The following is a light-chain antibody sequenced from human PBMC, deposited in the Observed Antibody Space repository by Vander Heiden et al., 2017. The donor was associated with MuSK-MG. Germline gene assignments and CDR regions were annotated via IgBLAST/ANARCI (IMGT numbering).Light chain of an antibody. J-gene: IGKJ4*01. V-gene: IGKV3-20*01. CDR1: QSVSSF. CDR3: QQYGNSPLT. CDR2: SAS. Sequence: EIVLTQSPDTLSLSPGERATLSCRASQSVSSFLAWYQHKPGQAPRLLIYSASSRATGIPDRFSGSGSGTDFTLTISRLAPEDFAVYYCQQYGNSPLTFGGGTKVEIQ.